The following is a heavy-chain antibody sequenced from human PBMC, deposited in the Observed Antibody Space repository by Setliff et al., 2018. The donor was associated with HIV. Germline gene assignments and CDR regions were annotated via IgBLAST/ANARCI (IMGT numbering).Heavy chain of an antibody. CDR1: GDSINNYY. Sequence: SETLSLTCTVSGDSINNYYWSWIRQPPGKGLEWIGYVYSTGSTNSKSSLKSRVTISVDTSKNQFSLKLSSVTAADTAAYYCARVATGPESFDIWGQGTMVTVS. D-gene: IGHD3-9*01. CDR2: VYSTGST. V-gene: IGHV4-59*01. CDR3: ARVATGPESFDI. J-gene: IGHJ3*02.